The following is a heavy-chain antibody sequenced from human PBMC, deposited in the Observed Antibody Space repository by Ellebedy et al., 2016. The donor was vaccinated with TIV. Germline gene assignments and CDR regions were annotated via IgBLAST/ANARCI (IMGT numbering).Heavy chain of an antibody. D-gene: IGHD5/OR15-5a*01. V-gene: IGHV3-23*01. CDR3: AKDYWRRVSTSSFYDI. J-gene: IGHJ3*02. CDR2: ISGGGAPT. Sequence: GESLKISCAVSGFNFNSYAMTWVRQAPGKGLEWVSSISGGGAPTYYADSVRGRFTISRADSKNTLYLEMNSLRAEDTAIYYCAKDYWRRVSTSSFYDIWGQGTVVTVSS. CDR1: GFNFNSYA.